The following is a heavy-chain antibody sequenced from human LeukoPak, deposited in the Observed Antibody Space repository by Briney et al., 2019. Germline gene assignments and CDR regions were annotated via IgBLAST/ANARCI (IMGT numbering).Heavy chain of an antibody. D-gene: IGHD2-15*01. CDR1: GGTFSSYA. CDR3: ARAPRRAAATLSFFDY. V-gene: IGHV1-2*02. J-gene: IGHJ4*02. CDR2: INPNSGGT. Sequence: ASVKVSCKASGGTFSSYAISWVRQAPGQGLEWMGWINPNSGGTNYAQKFQGRVTMTRDTSISTAYMELSRLRSDDTAVYYCARAPRRAAATLSFFDYWGQGTLVTVSS.